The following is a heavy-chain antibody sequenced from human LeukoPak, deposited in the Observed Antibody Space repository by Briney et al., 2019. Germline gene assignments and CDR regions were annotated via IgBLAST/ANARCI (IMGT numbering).Heavy chain of an antibody. V-gene: IGHV3-64D*09. Sequence: GGSLRLSCAASGFTFSDYGMHWVRQAPGKGLEFVSAISSNGGSTLYADSVKGRFTISRDNSKNTLYLQMSSLRAEDTAVYYCVKDTSSWYPEYFQHWGQGTLVTVSS. CDR3: VKDTSSWYPEYFQH. CDR1: GFTFSDYG. J-gene: IGHJ1*01. D-gene: IGHD6-13*01. CDR2: ISSNGGST.